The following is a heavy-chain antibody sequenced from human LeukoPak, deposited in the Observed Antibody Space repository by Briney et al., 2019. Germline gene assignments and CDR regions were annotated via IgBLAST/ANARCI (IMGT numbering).Heavy chain of an antibody. Sequence: VGSLRLSCTAAGFTFSTYAMGWARQAPGKGLEWVSGIGSSGFDTYYADSAKGRFTISRDNSKNTVYLQMNSLRAEDTALYYCMRAYTTNGRYSEPWGQGTLVTVSS. V-gene: IGHV3-23*01. CDR1: GFTFSTYA. D-gene: IGHD2-8*01. CDR3: MRAYTTNGRYSEP. CDR2: IGSSGFDT. J-gene: IGHJ4*02.